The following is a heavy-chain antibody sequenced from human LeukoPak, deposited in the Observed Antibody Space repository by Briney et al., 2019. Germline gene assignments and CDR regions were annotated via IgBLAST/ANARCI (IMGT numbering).Heavy chain of an antibody. CDR2: IRGSGDRT. D-gene: IGHD1-1*01. CDR1: GFTFSSYA. Sequence: GGSLRLSCVASGFTFSSYAMSWVRQAPGKGLEWLSAIRGSGDRTYYADSVKGRFTISRDSSKNTLYLQMNSLRAEDTAVYYCAKVDYWSPENYFDSWGQGTLVTVSS. CDR3: AKVDYWSPENYFDS. J-gene: IGHJ4*02. V-gene: IGHV3-23*01.